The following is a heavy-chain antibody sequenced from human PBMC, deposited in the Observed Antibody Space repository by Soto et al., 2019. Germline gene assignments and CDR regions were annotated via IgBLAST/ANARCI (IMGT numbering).Heavy chain of an antibody. Sequence: QVQLVQSGAEVKKPGASVKVSCKASGYTFTSYGISWVRQAPGQGLEWMGWISAYNGNTNYAQKLQGRVTMTTDTSTSTAYMELRSLRSDDTAVYYCARVPGGPFMQQLVGNWFDPWGQGTLVTVSS. CDR3: ARVPGGPFMQQLVGNWFDP. D-gene: IGHD6-13*01. CDR2: ISAYNGNT. CDR1: GYTFTSYG. J-gene: IGHJ5*02. V-gene: IGHV1-18*01.